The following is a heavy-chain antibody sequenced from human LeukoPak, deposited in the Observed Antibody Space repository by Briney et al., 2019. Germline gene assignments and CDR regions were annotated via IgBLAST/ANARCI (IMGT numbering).Heavy chain of an antibody. D-gene: IGHD3-3*01. CDR2: IYYSGST. Sequence: SETLSLTCTVSGGSISSGSYYWGWIRQPPGRGLEWIGSIYYSGSTNYNPSLKSRVTISVDTSKNQFSLKLSSVTAADTAVYYCARGPYDFWSGYYRPYYYGMDVWGQGTTVTVSS. J-gene: IGHJ6*02. CDR3: ARGPYDFWSGYYRPYYYGMDV. V-gene: IGHV4-39*07. CDR1: GGSISSGSYY.